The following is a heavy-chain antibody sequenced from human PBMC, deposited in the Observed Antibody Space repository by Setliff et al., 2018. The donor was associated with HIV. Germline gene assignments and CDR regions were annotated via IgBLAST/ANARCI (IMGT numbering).Heavy chain of an antibody. CDR2: ISDYNSNT. Sequence: ASVKVSCKASGYTFTSYGLSWVRQAPGQGLEWMGWISDYNSNTEYAQKLQGRVTMTKDTSTSTAYMELRSLRPDDTAVYFCARRADWFDLWGQGTLVTVFS. V-gene: IGHV1-18*01. CDR1: GYTFTSYG. J-gene: IGHJ5*02. CDR3: ARRADWFDL.